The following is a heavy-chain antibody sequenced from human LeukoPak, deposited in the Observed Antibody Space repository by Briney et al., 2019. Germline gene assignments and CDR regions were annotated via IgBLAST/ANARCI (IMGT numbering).Heavy chain of an antibody. CDR1: AFTFSNYW. Sequence: PGRSRRLSCAASAFTFSNYWMSWVRQAPGKGLEWVANIKEDGSEINYVDSVKGRFTISRDNAKNSLYLQMNSLRVDDTAVYYCARDRGYSTFDYWGQGTLVTVSS. V-gene: IGHV3-7*01. J-gene: IGHJ4*02. CDR2: IKEDGSEI. D-gene: IGHD4-23*01. CDR3: ARDRGYSTFDY.